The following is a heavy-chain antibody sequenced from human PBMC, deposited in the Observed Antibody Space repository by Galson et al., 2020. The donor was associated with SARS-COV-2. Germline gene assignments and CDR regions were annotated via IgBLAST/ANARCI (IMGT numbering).Heavy chain of an antibody. V-gene: IGHV2-70*01. Sequence: SGPTLVKPTQTLTLTCTFSGFLLTTSGMGVTWIRQPPGKALEWLALIDWDNDKYYSTSLKTRLTISGDTSKNQVFLTMTNMDPADTATYYCARMADGYGGYDYGSSPFDYWGQGTLVTVSS. D-gene: IGHD5-12*01. CDR2: IDWDNDK. CDR1: GFLLTTSGMG. CDR3: ARMADGYGGYDYGSSPFDY. J-gene: IGHJ4*02.